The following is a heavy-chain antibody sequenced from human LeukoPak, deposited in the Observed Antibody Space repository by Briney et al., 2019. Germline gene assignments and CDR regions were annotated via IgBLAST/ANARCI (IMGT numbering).Heavy chain of an antibody. J-gene: IGHJ4*02. CDR1: GFTFSSYA. CDR3: AKGSTMLRGVIDY. V-gene: IGHV3-23*01. D-gene: IGHD3-10*01. CDR2: TSASGGNT. Sequence: GGSLRLSCAASGFTFSSYAMTWVRQAPGKGLEWASATSASGGNTYYADSVKGRFTLSRDTSKSTLYLQMNSLRAEDTAVYYCAKGSTMLRGVIDYWGQEALVTVSS.